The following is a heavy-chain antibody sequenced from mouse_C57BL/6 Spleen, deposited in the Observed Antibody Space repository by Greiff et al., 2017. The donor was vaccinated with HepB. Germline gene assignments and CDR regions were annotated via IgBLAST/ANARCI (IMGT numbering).Heavy chain of an antibody. D-gene: IGHD4-1*01. V-gene: IGHV1-69*01. CDR3: ARSLTGNLDY. CDR2: IDPSDSYT. CDR1: GYTFTSYW. J-gene: IGHJ2*01. Sequence: QVQLQQPGAELVMPGASVKLSCKASGYTFTSYWMHWVKQRPGQGLAWIGEIDPSDSYTNYNQKFKGKSKLTVDKSSSTAYMQLSSLTSEDSAVYYCARSLTGNLDYWGQGTTLTVSS.